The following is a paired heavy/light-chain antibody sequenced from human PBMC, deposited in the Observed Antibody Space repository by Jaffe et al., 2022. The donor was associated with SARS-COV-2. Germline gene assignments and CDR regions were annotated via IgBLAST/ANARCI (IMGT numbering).Light chain of an antibody. V-gene: IGKV2-28*01. Sequence: DIVMTQSPLSLPVTPGEPASISCRSSQSLLHSNGYNYLNWYLQKPGHSPQLLIYLGSNRASGVPDRFSGSGSGTDFTLKISRVEAEDVGFYYCMQALQTPGTFGQGTKVEI. CDR2: LGS. J-gene: IGKJ1*01. CDR3: MQALQTPGT. CDR1: QSLLHSNGYNY.
Heavy chain of an antibody. CDR3: ARRYYDNSGYWLYDAFDM. V-gene: IGHV5-51*01. D-gene: IGHD3-22*01. CDR1: GYSFTSYW. CDR2: IYPGDSDT. Sequence: EVQLVQSGAEVKKPGESLKISCKGSGYSFTSYWIGWVRQMPGKGLEWVGMIYPGDSDTRYSPSFQGQVTISADKSISTAYLQWRSLKASDTAVYYCARRYYDNSGYWLYDAFDMWGQGTMVTVSS. J-gene: IGHJ3*02.